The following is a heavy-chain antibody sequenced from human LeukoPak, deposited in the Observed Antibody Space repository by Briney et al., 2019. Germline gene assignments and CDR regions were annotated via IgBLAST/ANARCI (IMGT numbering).Heavy chain of an antibody. CDR2: IYSGGST. V-gene: IGHV3-66*02. Sequence: PGGSLRLSCAASGFTVSSNYMSWVRQDPGKGLEWVSVIYSGGSTYYADSVKGRFTISRDNSKNTLYLQMNSLRAEDTAVYYCARYRTYYYGSGSYYPAEAFDIWGQGAMVTASS. CDR3: ARYRTYYYGSGSYYPAEAFDI. J-gene: IGHJ3*02. CDR1: GFTVSSNY. D-gene: IGHD3-10*01.